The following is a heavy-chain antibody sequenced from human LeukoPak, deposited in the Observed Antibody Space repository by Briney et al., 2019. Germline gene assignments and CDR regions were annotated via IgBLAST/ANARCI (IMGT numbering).Heavy chain of an antibody. CDR2: MWYDGSNK. J-gene: IGHJ6*04. D-gene: IGHD2-15*01. CDR3: ARDSRRFCSGGSCYGHYYYYGMDV. Sequence: GRSLRLSCAASGFTFSSYGMHWVRQAPGKGLEWVAVMWYDGSNKYYADSVKGRFTISRDNSKNTLYLQMNSLRAEDTAVYYCARDSRRFCSGGSCYGHYYYYGMDVWGKGTTVTVSS. CDR1: GFTFSSYG. V-gene: IGHV3-33*01.